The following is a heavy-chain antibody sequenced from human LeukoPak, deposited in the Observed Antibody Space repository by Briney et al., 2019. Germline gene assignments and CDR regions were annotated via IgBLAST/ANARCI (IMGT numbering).Heavy chain of an antibody. CDR3: ARHGAVAAQDAFDV. D-gene: IGHD6-19*01. J-gene: IGHJ3*01. CDR2: IYYSGST. CDR1: GGSISNYY. V-gene: IGHV4-59*08. Sequence: SETLSLTCTVSGGSISNYYWSWVRQPPGKGLEWIGYIYYSGSTTYNPSLKSRVTISVDTSKNQFSLKLSSVTAADTAVFFCARHGAVAAQDAFDVWGQGTMVTVSS.